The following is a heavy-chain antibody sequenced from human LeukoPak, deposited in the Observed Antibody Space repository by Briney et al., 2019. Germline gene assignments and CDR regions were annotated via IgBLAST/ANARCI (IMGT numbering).Heavy chain of an antibody. D-gene: IGHD4-11*01. V-gene: IGHV4-31*11. Sequence: SETLSLTCAVSGDSISSGGYYWSWIRQHPGKGLEWIGYISYTGNTYYNPSLKSRLTISVDTSKNQFSLKLSSVTAADTAVYYCARHGFYDYSNYVAYYYYGMDVWGQGTTVTVSS. J-gene: IGHJ6*02. CDR1: GDSISSGGYY. CDR3: ARHGFYDYSNYVAYYYYGMDV. CDR2: ISYTGNT.